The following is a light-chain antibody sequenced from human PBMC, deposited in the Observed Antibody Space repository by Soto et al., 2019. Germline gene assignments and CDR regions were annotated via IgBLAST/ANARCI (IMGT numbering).Light chain of an antibody. CDR3: QQYYTTVST. CDR2: WAS. V-gene: IGKV4-1*01. J-gene: IGKJ2*01. Sequence: DIVMTQTPDSLAASLGERATINCKSSQTLLYSSNKKNYLAWYQHKPGQPPKLLIFWASVRESGVPDRFSGSGSGTDFTLTISSLQAEDVAVYYCQQYYTTVSTFGQGTKLEI. CDR1: QTLLYSSNKKNY.